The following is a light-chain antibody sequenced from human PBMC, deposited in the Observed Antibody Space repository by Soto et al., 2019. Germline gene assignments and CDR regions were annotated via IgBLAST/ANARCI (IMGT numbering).Light chain of an antibody. Sequence: EIVLTHSLGTLSLSPGEIATLSCRDSQSVSSFYLAWYQQRAGQAPRLHISGASTRTTGIPDRFSGSGSGTDFTLTISRPEPEDFAVYYCQQYCSWPRTFGQGTKVDIK. V-gene: IGKV3-20*01. CDR2: GAS. CDR1: QSVSSFY. J-gene: IGKJ1*01. CDR3: QQYCSWPRT.